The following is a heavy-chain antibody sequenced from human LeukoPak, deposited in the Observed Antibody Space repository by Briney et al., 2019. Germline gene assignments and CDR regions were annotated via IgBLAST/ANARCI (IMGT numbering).Heavy chain of an antibody. J-gene: IGHJ3*02. CDR1: GGSFSGYY. CDR3: ASYCSSTSCPHHDAFDI. Sequence: PSETLSLTCAVYGGSFSGYYWSWIRQPPGKGLEWIGEINHSGSTNYNPSLKSRVTISVDTSKNQFSLKLSSVTAADTAVYYCASYCSSTSCPHHDAFDIWGQGTMVTVSS. CDR2: INHSGST. D-gene: IGHD2-2*01. V-gene: IGHV4-34*01.